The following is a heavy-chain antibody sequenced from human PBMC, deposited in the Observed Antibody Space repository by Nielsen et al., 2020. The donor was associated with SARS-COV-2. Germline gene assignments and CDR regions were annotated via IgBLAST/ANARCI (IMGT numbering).Heavy chain of an antibody. Sequence: SVKVSCKASGGTFSSYAISWVRQAPGQGLEWMGGIIPIFGTANYAQKFQGRVTITADESTSTAYMELSRLRSDDTAVYYCLLTGRKGFDYWGQGTLVTVSS. D-gene: IGHD3-9*01. CDR2: IIPIFGTA. CDR1: GGTFSSYA. V-gene: IGHV1-69*13. J-gene: IGHJ4*02. CDR3: LLTGRKGFDY.